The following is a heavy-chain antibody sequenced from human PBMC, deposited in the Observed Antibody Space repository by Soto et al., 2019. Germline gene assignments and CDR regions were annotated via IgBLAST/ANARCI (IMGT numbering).Heavy chain of an antibody. Sequence: SVKVSCKASGFTFTSSAMQWVRQARGQRLEWIGWIVVGSGNTNYAQKFQERVTITRDMSTSTAYMELSSLRSEDTAVYYCAAYLGNNYDFWSGYYGANYWGQGTLVTVSS. V-gene: IGHV1-58*02. CDR2: IVVGSGNT. J-gene: IGHJ4*02. CDR1: GFTFTSSA. D-gene: IGHD3-3*01. CDR3: AAYLGNNYDFWSGYYGANY.